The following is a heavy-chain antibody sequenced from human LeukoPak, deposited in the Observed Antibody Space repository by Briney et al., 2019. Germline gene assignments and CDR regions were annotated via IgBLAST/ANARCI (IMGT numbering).Heavy chain of an antibody. CDR2: INPNSGGT. CDR1: GYTFTGYY. V-gene: IGHV1-2*02. D-gene: IGHD1-26*01. J-gene: IGHJ3*02. CDR3: ARVRIVGARSGAFDI. Sequence: ASVKVSCKASGYTFTGYYMHWVRQAPGQGLEWMGWINPNSGGTNYAQKFQGRVTMTRDTSISTAYMELSRLRSDDTAVYCCARVRIVGARSGAFDIWGQGTMVTVSS.